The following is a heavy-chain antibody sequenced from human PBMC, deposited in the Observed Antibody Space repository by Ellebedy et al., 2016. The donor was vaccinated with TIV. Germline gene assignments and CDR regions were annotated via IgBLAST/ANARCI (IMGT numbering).Heavy chain of an antibody. J-gene: IGHJ5*02. CDR2: IGITNDYT. V-gene: IGHV3-11*03. D-gene: IGHD2-21*01. CDR3: AKMEAMWGLEGRWFDP. Sequence: GGSLRLSXEASGFEFDTYYMSWIRQSPGKGLEWIAYIGITNDYTHYAESVRGRFTISRDNTKYSLYLQMKSLTVDDTATYYCAKMEAMWGLEGRWFDPWGQGTLVNVSS. CDR1: GFEFDTYY.